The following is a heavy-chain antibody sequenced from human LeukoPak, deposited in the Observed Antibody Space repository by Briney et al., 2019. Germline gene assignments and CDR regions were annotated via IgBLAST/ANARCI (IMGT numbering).Heavy chain of an antibody. V-gene: IGHV5-51*01. CDR3: ARRVDSGFSFDF. J-gene: IGHJ4*02. D-gene: IGHD3-22*01. Sequence: PGESQKISCKGSGYTFTNYWIAWVRQMPGKGLEWMGIIYAGDSDTRYSPSFQGQVTISADRSISTAYLQWSSLKASDTAMYYCARRVDSGFSFDFWGQGTLVTVPS. CDR2: IYAGDSDT. CDR1: GYTFTNYW.